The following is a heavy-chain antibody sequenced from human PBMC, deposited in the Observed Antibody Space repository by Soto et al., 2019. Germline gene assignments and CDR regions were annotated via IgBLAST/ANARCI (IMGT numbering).Heavy chain of an antibody. CDR3: ARDDEYSGNGMDV. V-gene: IGHV3-33*01. CDR1: GFTFSHYG. CDR2: ILNDGSNR. D-gene: IGHD3-10*01. Sequence: QVQLVESGGGVVQPGRSLRLSCAASGFTFSHYGMHWVRQAPGKGLEWVAVILNDGSNRYHADSVKDRFTISRDNSKNMLYLQMNSLGAEDTAVYYCARDDEYSGNGMDVWGQGTTVTVS. J-gene: IGHJ6*02.